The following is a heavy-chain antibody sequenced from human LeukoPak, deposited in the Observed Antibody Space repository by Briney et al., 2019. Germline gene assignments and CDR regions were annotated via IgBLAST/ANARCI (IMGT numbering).Heavy chain of an antibody. CDR3: SRESGPYSPFGH. CDR2: IYHSGST. D-gene: IGHD1-26*01. Sequence: SQTLSLTCTVSGGSISSGGYYWNWIRQPPGKGLEWIGYIYHSGSTYYNPSLKSRLSISVDTSKNQFSLKLNSVTAADTAVYYCSRESGPYSPFGHWGQGILVTVTT. CDR1: GGSISSGGYY. J-gene: IGHJ4*02. V-gene: IGHV4-31*03.